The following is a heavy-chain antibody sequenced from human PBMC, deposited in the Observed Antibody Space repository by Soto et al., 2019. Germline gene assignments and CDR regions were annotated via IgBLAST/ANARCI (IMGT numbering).Heavy chain of an antibody. Sequence: PSETLSLTCTVSGGSISSGGYYWSWIRQPPGKGLEWIGYIYYSGSTNYNPSLKSRVTISVDTSKNQFSLKLSSVTAADTAVYYCARTVSGYDFWSGYQDYWGQGTLVTVSS. CDR2: IYYSGST. CDR1: GGSISSGGYY. D-gene: IGHD3-3*01. V-gene: IGHV4-61*08. J-gene: IGHJ4*02. CDR3: ARTVSGYDFWSGYQDY.